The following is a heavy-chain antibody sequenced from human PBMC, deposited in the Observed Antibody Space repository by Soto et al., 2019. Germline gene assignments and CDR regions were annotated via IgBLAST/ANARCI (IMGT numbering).Heavy chain of an antibody. J-gene: IGHJ6*02. D-gene: IGHD6-19*01. CDR3: SRFIMVGGWFDPNYYHGMDV. Sequence: QVQLVQSGAEVKKPGASVTVSCKTSGYTFSNYGINWVRQAPGQGHEWMGWISGYNGNTNYAQTGQGRVTMTTDTSTGTVYMELRSLKSDDTAIYYCSRFIMVGGWFDPNYYHGMDVWGQGTTVTVSS. CDR2: ISGYNGNT. CDR1: GYTFSNYG. V-gene: IGHV1-18*01.